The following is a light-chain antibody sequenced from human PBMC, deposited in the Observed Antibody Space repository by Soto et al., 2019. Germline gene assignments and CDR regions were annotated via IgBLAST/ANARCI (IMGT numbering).Light chain of an antibody. J-gene: IGKJ5*01. V-gene: IGKV3-15*01. CDR3: QQYNNWPPYT. Sequence: EIVMTQYPGTLSVSPGERATLSCRASDSVSSNLAWYQQKPGRAPRLLIYGASTRATGVPARFSGSGSGTQFTLTISSLQSVDFAVYYCQQYNNWPPYTFGQGTRLEIK. CDR2: GAS. CDR1: DSVSSN.